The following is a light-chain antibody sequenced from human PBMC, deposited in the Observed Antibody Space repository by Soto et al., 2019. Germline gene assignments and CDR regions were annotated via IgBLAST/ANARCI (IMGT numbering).Light chain of an antibody. Sequence: QSVLTQPPSVSGAPGQRVTIPCTGNSSNLGTGYDVNWYQQLPQTAPKLLIYGNINRPSGVPDRFSGSKSGTSASLAITGIQAEDVADYFCQSYDSSLVAWVFGGGTKLTVL. CDR1: SSNLGTGYD. J-gene: IGLJ3*02. CDR3: QSYDSSLVAWV. V-gene: IGLV1-40*01. CDR2: GNI.